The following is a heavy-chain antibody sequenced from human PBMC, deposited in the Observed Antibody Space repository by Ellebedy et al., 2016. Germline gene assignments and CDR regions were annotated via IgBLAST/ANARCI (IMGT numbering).Heavy chain of an antibody. CDR2: ISDSGGST. CDR1: GFTFSSYA. CDR3: ATGITGTYFDY. J-gene: IGHJ4*02. D-gene: IGHD1-7*01. Sequence: GGSLRLSXAASGFTFSSYAMSWVRQAPGKGLEWVSAISDSGGSTYYADSVKGRFTISRDNSKNTLYLQMNSLRAEDTAVYYCATGITGTYFDYWGQGTLVTVSS. V-gene: IGHV3-23*01.